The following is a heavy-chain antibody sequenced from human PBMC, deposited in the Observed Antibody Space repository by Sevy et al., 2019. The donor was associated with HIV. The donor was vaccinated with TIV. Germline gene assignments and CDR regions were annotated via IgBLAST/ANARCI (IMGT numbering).Heavy chain of an antibody. Sequence: GGSLRLSCAASGVTFSKYSMSWVRQPPGKRLEWVSTLSFGCGEINYADSVKGRFTISRDNSKSSVYLQMNNLRPEDTAVYYCAREGCTKPHDYWGQGNLVTVSS. CDR1: GVTFSKYS. V-gene: IGHV3-23*01. D-gene: IGHD2-8*01. J-gene: IGHJ4*02. CDR2: LSFGCGEI. CDR3: AREGCTKPHDY.